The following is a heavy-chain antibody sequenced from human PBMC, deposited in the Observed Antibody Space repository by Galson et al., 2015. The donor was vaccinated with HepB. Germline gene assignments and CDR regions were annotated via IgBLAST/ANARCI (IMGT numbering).Heavy chain of an antibody. Sequence: SLRLSCAASGFTFSSYNMNWVRQAPGKGLEWVASITSSSSYMYYSDSVKGRSSISRDNAKNSLYLQMSSLRAEDTAVYYCARDVGYCPSTSCSTLGITGTNFDYCGQGTLVTVSS. CDR2: ITSSSSYM. V-gene: IGHV3-21*01. D-gene: IGHD2-2*02. CDR3: ARDVGYCPSTSCSTLGITGTNFDY. J-gene: IGHJ4*02. CDR1: GFTFSSYN.